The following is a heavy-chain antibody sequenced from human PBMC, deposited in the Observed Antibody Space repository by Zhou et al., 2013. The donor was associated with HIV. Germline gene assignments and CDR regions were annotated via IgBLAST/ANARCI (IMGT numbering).Heavy chain of an antibody. Sequence: VQLVQSGAEVKRPGSSVKVSCQVSGHTFSYYSITWVRQVPGQGLEWIGGILPVLGTTNYAPTFQGRVTITADKSTDTAYMEMKSLRSEDTAVYYCASTCSGGSCHDTWFDPWGQGTLVTVSS. CDR2: ILPVLGTT. V-gene: IGHV1-69*08. D-gene: IGHD2-15*01. CDR3: ASTCSGGSCHDTWFDP. J-gene: IGHJ5*02. CDR1: GHTFSYYS.